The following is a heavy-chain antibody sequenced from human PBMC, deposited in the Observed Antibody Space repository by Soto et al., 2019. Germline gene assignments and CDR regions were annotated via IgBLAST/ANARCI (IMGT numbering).Heavy chain of an antibody. Sequence: PSETLSLTCAVSGGSISSSNWWSWVRQPPGKGLEWIGEIYHSGSTNYNPSLKSRVTISVDKSKNQFSLKINSVTAADTAVYYCARVGTAYSSSSIDVWGQGTTVTVSS. J-gene: IGHJ6*02. D-gene: IGHD6-6*01. CDR3: ARVGTAYSSSSIDV. V-gene: IGHV4-4*02. CDR2: IYHSGST. CDR1: GGSISSSNW.